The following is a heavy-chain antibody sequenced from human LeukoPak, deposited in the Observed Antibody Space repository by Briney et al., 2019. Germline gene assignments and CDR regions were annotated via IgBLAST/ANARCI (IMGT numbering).Heavy chain of an antibody. CDR2: TNPNSGNT. CDR3: AREGGIVGATNGFDY. CDR1: GYTFTSYD. V-gene: IGHV1-8*01. J-gene: IGHJ4*02. D-gene: IGHD1-26*01. Sequence: ASVTVFCKASGYTFTSYDINWVRQATGQGLEWMGWTNPNSGNTGYAQKFQGRVTMTRNTSISTAYMELSSLRSEDTAVYYCAREGGIVGATNGFDYWGQGTLVTVSS.